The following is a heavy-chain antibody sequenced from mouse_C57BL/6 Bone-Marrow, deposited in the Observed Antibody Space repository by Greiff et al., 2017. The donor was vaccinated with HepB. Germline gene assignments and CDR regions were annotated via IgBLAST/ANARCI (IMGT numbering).Heavy chain of an antibody. Sequence: LVESGAELVKPGASVKMSCKASGYTFTTYPIEWMKQNPGQSLEWIGNFHPYNDDTKYNEKFKGKATLTVEKSSSTVYLELSRLTSDDSAVYYCARQGDGYAMDYWGQGTSVTVSS. CDR2: FHPYNDDT. V-gene: IGHV1-47*01. CDR1: GYTFTTYP. CDR3: ARQGDGYAMDY. D-gene: IGHD2-13*01. J-gene: IGHJ4*01.